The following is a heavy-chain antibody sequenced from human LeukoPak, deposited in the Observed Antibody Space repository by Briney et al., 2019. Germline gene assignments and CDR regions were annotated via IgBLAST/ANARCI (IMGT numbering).Heavy chain of an antibody. CDR3: ARGISSSWFQSLDY. Sequence: SETLSLTCTVSDFSISRGYYWGWIRQPPGKGLEWIGEINHSGSTNYNPSLKSRVTISVDTSKNQFSLKLSSVTAADTAVYYCARGISSSWFQSLDYWGQGTLVTVSS. J-gene: IGHJ4*02. CDR1: DFSISRGYY. V-gene: IGHV4-38-2*02. CDR2: INHSGST. D-gene: IGHD6-13*01.